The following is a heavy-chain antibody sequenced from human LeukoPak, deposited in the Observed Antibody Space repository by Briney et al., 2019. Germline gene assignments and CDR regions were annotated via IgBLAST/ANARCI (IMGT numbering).Heavy chain of an antibody. CDR3: ARDLYDYVWGSSRYFSPWNWFDP. V-gene: IGHV3-7*03. Sequence: GGSLRLSCVASGITFSRQWMTWVRQAPGKGLEWVANIKEDGTKRNYVDSVKGRFTISRDNAKNSLYLQMNSLRAEDTAVHYCARDLYDYVWGSSRYFSPWNWFDPWGQGTLVTVSS. CDR1: GITFSRQW. J-gene: IGHJ5*02. D-gene: IGHD3-16*02. CDR2: IKEDGTKR.